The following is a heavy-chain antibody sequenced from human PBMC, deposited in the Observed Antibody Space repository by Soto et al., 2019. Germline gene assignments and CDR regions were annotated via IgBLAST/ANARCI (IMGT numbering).Heavy chain of an antibody. CDR3: AKVGRDDGYY. J-gene: IGHJ4*02. CDR1: GGTFSSYT. Sequence: QVQLVQSGAEVQKPGSSVKVSCRASGGTFSSYTISWVRQAPGQGLEWMGRIIPIIAIANYAQKFQGRVTSTADESTSTAYMELSSLRPEDTAVYYCAKVGRDDGYYWGQGTLVTVSS. CDR2: IIPIIAIA. D-gene: IGHD1-26*01. V-gene: IGHV1-69*02.